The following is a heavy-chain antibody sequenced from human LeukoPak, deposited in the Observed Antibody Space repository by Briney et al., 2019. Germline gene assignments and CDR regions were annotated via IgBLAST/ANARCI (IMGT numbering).Heavy chain of an antibody. CDR2: IYYSGST. J-gene: IGHJ6*03. Sequence: RASETLSLTCTVSGGSISSSSYYWGWIRQPPGKGLEWIGSIYYSGSTYYNPSLKSRVTISVDTSKNQFSLKLSSVTAADTAVYYCAREYSNYVYYYYYMDVWGKGTTVTVSS. V-gene: IGHV4-39*07. CDR3: AREYSNYVYYYYYMDV. D-gene: IGHD4-11*01. CDR1: GGSISSSSYY.